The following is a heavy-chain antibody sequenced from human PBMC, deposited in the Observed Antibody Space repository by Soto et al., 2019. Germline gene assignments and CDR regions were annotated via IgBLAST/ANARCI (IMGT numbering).Heavy chain of an antibody. CDR2: IYYSGST. Sequence: SETLSLTCTVSGGSISGNYWSWIRQPPGKGLEWIGYIYYSGSTNYNPSLKSRVTISVDTSENQFSLRLTSVTAADTAVYYCGRTYYDFLSSYYPGNYYYSWDVGGKGTRVPVSS. D-gene: IGHD3-3*01. CDR1: GGSISGNY. CDR3: GRTYYDFLSSYYPGNYYYSWDV. J-gene: IGHJ6*03. V-gene: IGHV4-59*01.